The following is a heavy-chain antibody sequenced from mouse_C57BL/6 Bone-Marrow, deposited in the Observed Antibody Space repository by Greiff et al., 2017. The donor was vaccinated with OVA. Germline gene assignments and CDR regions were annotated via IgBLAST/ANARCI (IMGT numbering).Heavy chain of an antibody. V-gene: IGHV1-64*01. CDR1: GYTFTSYW. CDR2: IHPNSGST. J-gene: IGHJ2*01. Sequence: QVQLQQPGAELVKPGASVKLSCKASGYTFTSYWMHWVKQRPGQGLEWIGMIHPNSGSTNYNEKFKSKATLTVDKSSSTAYMQLSSLTSEDSAVYYCARRDYLPLYFDYWGQGTTLTVSS. D-gene: IGHD5-5*01. CDR3: ARRDYLPLYFDY.